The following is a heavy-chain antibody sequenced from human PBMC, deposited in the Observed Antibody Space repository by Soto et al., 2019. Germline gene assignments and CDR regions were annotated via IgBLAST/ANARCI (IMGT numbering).Heavy chain of an antibody. D-gene: IGHD2-15*01. CDR2: IYWDDDK. V-gene: IGHV2-5*02. J-gene: IGHJ6*02. Sequence: QITLKESGPTLVKPTQTLTLTCTFSGFSLSTSGVGVAWIRQPPGKALEWLALIYWDDDKRYRPSLESRLTITKDTSKNQVVLTMTNMASVDTATYYCAYLPCSGGSCYWFSFSGMDVWGPGTTVTVSS. CDR1: GFSLSTSGVG. CDR3: AYLPCSGGSCYWFSFSGMDV.